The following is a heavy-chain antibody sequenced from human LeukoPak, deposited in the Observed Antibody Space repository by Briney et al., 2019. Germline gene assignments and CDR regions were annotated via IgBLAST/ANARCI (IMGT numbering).Heavy chain of an antibody. V-gene: IGHV1-69*13. Sequence: GASVKVSCKASGGTFSSYAISWVRQAPGQGLEWMGGIIPIFGTANYAQKFQGRVTITADESTSTAYMELSSLRSEDTAVYYCARDQGAASSSSWPRSAEYFQHWGQGTLVTVSS. D-gene: IGHD6-13*01. CDR2: IIPIFGTA. CDR1: GGTFSSYA. CDR3: ARDQGAASSSSWPRSAEYFQH. J-gene: IGHJ1*01.